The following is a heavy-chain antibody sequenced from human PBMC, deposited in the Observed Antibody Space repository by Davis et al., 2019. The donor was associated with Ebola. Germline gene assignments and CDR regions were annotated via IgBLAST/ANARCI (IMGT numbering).Heavy chain of an antibody. CDR1: GYTLTELS. J-gene: IGHJ6*02. CDR2: INPSGGST. V-gene: IGHV1-46*01. CDR3: ARDRWIQLWKNYYYYGMDV. D-gene: IGHD5-18*01. Sequence: AASVKVSCKVSGYTLTELSMHWVRQAPRQGLEWMGIINPSGGSTSYAQKFQGRVTMTRDTSTSTVYMELSSLRSEDTAVYYCARDRWIQLWKNYYYYGMDVWGQGTTVTVSS.